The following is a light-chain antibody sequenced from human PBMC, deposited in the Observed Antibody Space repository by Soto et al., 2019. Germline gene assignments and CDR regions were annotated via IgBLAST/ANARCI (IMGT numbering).Light chain of an antibody. CDR1: QSVSSSF. V-gene: IGKV3D-20*02. J-gene: IGKJ5*01. Sequence: ERLVTRSPGSLYLSPGERATLSCGDRQSVSSSFLAWYQQKVGQAPRLLIYGASSRTTGIPDRFSGSGSGTDFTLTINSLEPEDFAVYYCQQREVWPPITFGQGTRLEIK. CDR2: GAS. CDR3: QQREVWPPIT.